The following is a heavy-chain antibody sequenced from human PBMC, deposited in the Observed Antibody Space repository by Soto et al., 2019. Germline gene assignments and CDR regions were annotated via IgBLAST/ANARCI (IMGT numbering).Heavy chain of an antibody. V-gene: IGHV4-61*01. D-gene: IGHD3-10*01. Sequence: SETLSLTCTVSGGSVSSGSYYWSWIRQPPGKGLEWIGYIYYSGSTNYNPSLKSRVTISVDTSKNQFSLKLSSVTAADTAVYYCATGGRGELSYYYYYYGMDVWGQGTTVTVS. CDR3: ATGGRGELSYYYYYYGMDV. CDR2: IYYSGST. J-gene: IGHJ6*02. CDR1: GGSVSSGSYY.